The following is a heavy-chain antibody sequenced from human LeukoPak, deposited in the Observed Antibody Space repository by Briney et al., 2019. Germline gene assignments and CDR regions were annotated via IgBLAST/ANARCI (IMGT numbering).Heavy chain of an antibody. Sequence: GGSLRLSCVAPGSTFSTYDMHWVRQAAGDRLEWVSSIHTADDTYYPDSVKGRFTISREDAKNLLYLQMNSLGVGDTAVYYCARGRCSSPSCSFRLYGLDIWGQGTMVTVTS. CDR3: ARGRCSSPSCSFRLYGLDI. CDR1: GSTFSTYD. D-gene: IGHD2-2*01. CDR2: IHTADDT. J-gene: IGHJ3*02. V-gene: IGHV3-13*04.